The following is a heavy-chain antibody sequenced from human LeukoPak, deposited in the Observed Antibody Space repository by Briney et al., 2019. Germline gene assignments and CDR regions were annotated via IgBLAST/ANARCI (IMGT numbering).Heavy chain of an antibody. J-gene: IGHJ4*02. CDR3: AKDWQSWSQGYFDY. Sequence: GGSLRVSCAASGFTFSSYAMSWVRQAPGKGLERVSAIRGSGGITFYADSVKGRFTISRDNSKNTLYLQMNSLRAEDTAVYYCAKDWQSWSQGYFDYWGQGTLVTVSS. V-gene: IGHV3-23*01. CDR2: IRGSGGIT. D-gene: IGHD2-8*01. CDR1: GFTFSSYA.